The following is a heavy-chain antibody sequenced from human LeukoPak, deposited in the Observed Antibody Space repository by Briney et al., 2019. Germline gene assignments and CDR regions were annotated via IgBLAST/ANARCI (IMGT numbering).Heavy chain of an antibody. CDR1: GGSFSGYY. CDR2: INHSGST. CDR3: ARARVVTGYDYVFPFDY. J-gene: IGHJ4*01. Sequence: SETLSLTCAVYGGSFSGYYWSWIRQPPGKGLEWIGEINHSGSTNYSPSLKSRVTISVDTSKNQFSLKLSSVTAADTAVYYCARARVVTGYDYVFPFDYCGQGTLVTVSS. V-gene: IGHV4-34*01. D-gene: IGHD3-16*01.